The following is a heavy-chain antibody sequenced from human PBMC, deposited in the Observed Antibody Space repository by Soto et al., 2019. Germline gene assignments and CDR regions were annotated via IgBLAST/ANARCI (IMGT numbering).Heavy chain of an antibody. Sequence: QVQLVESGGGLVQPGGSLSLSCEASGFTFSTYYMSWIRQAPGKGLEWISTITSGSTSAVYADSVKGRFTISRDDAKNSLYLQMNSLRAEDTALYYCAREYYYTMDVWGRGTTVTVSS. CDR1: GFTFSTYY. V-gene: IGHV3-11*05. CDR2: ITSGSTSA. CDR3: AREYYYTMDV. J-gene: IGHJ6*02.